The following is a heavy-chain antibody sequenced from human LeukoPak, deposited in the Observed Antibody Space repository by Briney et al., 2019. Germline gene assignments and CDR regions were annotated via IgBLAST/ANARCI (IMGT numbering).Heavy chain of an antibody. CDR1: GYTFTSYD. D-gene: IGHD5-18*01. Sequence: GASVKVSCKASGYTFTSYDINWVRQATGQGLEWMGWMNPNSGNTGYAQKFQGRVTMTRNTSISTAYMELSSLRSEDTAVYYCARGLSIQLWFSSVRFVNYMDVWGKGTTVTISS. J-gene: IGHJ6*03. CDR3: ARGLSIQLWFSSVRFVNYMDV. CDR2: MNPNSGNT. V-gene: IGHV1-8*01.